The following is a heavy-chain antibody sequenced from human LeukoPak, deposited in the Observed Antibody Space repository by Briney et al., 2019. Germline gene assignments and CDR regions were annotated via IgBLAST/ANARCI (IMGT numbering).Heavy chain of an antibody. J-gene: IGHJ4*02. CDR3: AKTKVPIYYDSWSHVDS. Sequence: PGGSLRLSCAASGFTFNSYAMTWVRQAPGKGLEWVSALSGSGTSTYYADSVKGRFTMSRDNSKNTLYLQMNSLRAEDTAVYYCAKTKVPIYYDSWSHVDSWGQGTLVTVSS. CDR2: LSGSGTST. CDR1: GFTFNSYA. D-gene: IGHD3-10*01. V-gene: IGHV3-23*01.